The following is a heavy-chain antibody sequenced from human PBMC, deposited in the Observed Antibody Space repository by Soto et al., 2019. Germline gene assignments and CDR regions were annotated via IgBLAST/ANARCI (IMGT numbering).Heavy chain of an antibody. D-gene: IGHD3-10*01. Sequence: PGGSLRLSCAASGFTFDDYAMHWVRQAPGKGLEWVSGISWNSGSIGYADSVKGRFTISRDNAKNSLYLQMNSLRAEDTALYYCANPFRWGQGTLVTVSS. CDR2: ISWNSGSI. CDR3: ANPFR. CDR1: GFTFDDYA. V-gene: IGHV3-9*01. J-gene: IGHJ4*02.